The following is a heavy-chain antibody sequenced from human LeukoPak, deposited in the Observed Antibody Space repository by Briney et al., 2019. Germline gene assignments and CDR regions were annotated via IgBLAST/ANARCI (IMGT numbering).Heavy chain of an antibody. D-gene: IGHD2-2*01. V-gene: IGHV3-23*01. CDR3: ANTREGYCSSTSCSRWFDP. CDR1: GFTFSSYA. Sequence: PGASLRLSCAASGFTFSSYAMSWVRQAPGKGLEWVSAISGSGGSTYYADSVKGRFTISRDNSKNTLYLQMNGLRAEDTAVYYCANTREGYCSSTSCSRWFDPWGQGTLVTVSS. J-gene: IGHJ5*02. CDR2: ISGSGGST.